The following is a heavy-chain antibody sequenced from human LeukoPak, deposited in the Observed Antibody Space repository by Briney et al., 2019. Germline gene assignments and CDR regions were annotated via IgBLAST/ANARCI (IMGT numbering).Heavy chain of an antibody. D-gene: IGHD3-10*01. CDR3: ITMVRGVIFSIY. CDR1: GYTFTGYY. V-gene: IGHV1-2*02. Sequence: GASVKVSCKASGYTFTGYYMHWVRQAPGQGLEWMEWINPNSGGTNYAQKFQGRVTMTRDTSISTAYMELSRLRSDDTAVYYCITMVRGVIFSIYWGQGTLVTVSS. CDR2: INPNSGGT. J-gene: IGHJ4*02.